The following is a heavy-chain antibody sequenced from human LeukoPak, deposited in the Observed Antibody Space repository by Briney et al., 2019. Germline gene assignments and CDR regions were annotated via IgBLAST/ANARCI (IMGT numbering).Heavy chain of an antibody. J-gene: IGHJ6*03. CDR3: AKDAGVASLITHYYYYMDV. CDR2: IRYDGSNK. CDR1: GFTFSSYG. V-gene: IGHV3-30*02. D-gene: IGHD2-15*01. Sequence: GGSLRLSCAASGFTFSSYGMHWVRQAPGKGLEWVAFIRYDGSNKYYADSVKGRFTISRDNSKKTLYLQMNSLRAEDTAAYYCAKDAGVASLITHYYYYMDVWGKGTTVTVSS.